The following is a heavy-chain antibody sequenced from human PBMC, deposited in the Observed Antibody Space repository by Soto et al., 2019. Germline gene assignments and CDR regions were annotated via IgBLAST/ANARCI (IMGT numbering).Heavy chain of an antibody. Sequence: QGQLVQSGPEAKKPGASVKVSCKASGYTFSRYGISWVRQAPGQGLEWMGWISGYNGYTKYAQKVQGRVTMTIDTSTYTAYMELRRLTSDDTAIYYCAKNGQPPYYYYGMDVWGQGTTVTVSS. D-gene: IGHD2-8*01. V-gene: IGHV1-18*01. J-gene: IGHJ6*02. CDR1: GYTFSRYG. CDR3: AKNGQPPYYYYGMDV. CDR2: ISGYNGYT.